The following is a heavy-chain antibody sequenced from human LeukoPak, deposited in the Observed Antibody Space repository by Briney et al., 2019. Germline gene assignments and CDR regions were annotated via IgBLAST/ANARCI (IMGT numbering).Heavy chain of an antibody. CDR2: INHSGST. V-gene: IGHV4-34*01. Sequence: SETLSLTCAVYGGSFSGYYWSWIRQPPGKGLEWIGEINHSGSTNYNPSLKSRVTISVDTSKNQFSLKLSSVTAADTAVYYCARRKKYYYGSGSYNWFDLWGQGTLVTVSS. D-gene: IGHD3-10*01. CDR3: ARRKKYYYGSGSYNWFDL. J-gene: IGHJ5*02. CDR1: GGSFSGYY.